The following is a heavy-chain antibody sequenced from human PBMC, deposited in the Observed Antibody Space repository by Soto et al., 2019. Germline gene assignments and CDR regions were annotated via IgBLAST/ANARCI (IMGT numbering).Heavy chain of an antibody. J-gene: IGHJ6*02. D-gene: IGHD1-7*01. V-gene: IGHV1-8*01. Sequence: QVQLVQSGAEVKKPGASVKVSCKSSGYTFTSYDINWLRQATGQGLEWMGWMNPNSGNTGYAQKFQGSVTLNRNTSISTAYMELSSLRSEDTAVYYCARADELRGMDVWGQGTTVTVSS. CDR3: ARADELRGMDV. CDR2: MNPNSGNT. CDR1: GYTFTSYD.